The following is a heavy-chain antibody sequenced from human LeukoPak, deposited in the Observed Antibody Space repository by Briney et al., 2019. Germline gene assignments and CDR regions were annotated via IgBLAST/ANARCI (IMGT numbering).Heavy chain of an antibody. J-gene: IGHJ4*02. CDR3: SAYYNGRGDY. CDR2: SISRSEGVTT. V-gene: IGHV3-15*01. CDR1: GVTFSNAW. D-gene: IGHD3-10*01. Sequence: GGSLRLSCAASGVTFSNAWMTWVRQAPGRGLEWVGRSISRSEGVTTEYAAPVKGRFTISRDDSRNTVYLQMNSLKIKDTAVYYCSAYYNGRGDYWGQGTLVTVSS.